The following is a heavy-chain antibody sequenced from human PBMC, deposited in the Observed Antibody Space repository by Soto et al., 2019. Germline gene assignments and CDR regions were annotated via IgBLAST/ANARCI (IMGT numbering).Heavy chain of an antibody. CDR1: GVSVSSGDYY. V-gene: IGHV4-31*03. CDR2: IDRSGST. D-gene: IGHD1-1*01. Sequence: QVQLQESGPGLVKPSQTLSLSCNVYGVSVSSGDYYWSWIRQHAGGGLEWIGYIDRSGSTYYRPSLRGRVIMSVDTSTNQISLRLLSVTAADTAMYYCARDSGGNSENYSGLDVWGHGTTVTVSS. CDR3: ARDSGGNSENYSGLDV. J-gene: IGHJ6*02.